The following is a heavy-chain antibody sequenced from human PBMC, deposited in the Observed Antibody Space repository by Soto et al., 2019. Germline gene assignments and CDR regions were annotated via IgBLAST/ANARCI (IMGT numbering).Heavy chain of an antibody. CDR1: GGSISSSSYY. J-gene: IGHJ6*02. Sequence: SETLSLTCTVSGGSISSSSYYWVWIRQPPGKGLEWIGIIYYSGSTYYNPSLKSRVTISVDTSKNQFSLKLSSVTAADTAVYYCAVRGSYLLYYYGMDFWGQGTTVTVSS. D-gene: IGHD1-26*01. V-gene: IGHV4-39*01. CDR2: IYYSGST. CDR3: AVRGSYLLYYYGMDF.